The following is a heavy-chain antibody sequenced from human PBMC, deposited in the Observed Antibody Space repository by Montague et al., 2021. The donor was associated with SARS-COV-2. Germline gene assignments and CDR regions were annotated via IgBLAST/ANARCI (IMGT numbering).Heavy chain of an antibody. Sequence: SETLSLTCTVSGGSISSYYWSWIRQPPGKGLEWTGYIYYSGSTNYNPSLKGRVTISVDTSKNQFSLKLTSVTAADTAVYYCARGRDGYYHRSALFDYWGQGTLVTVSS. CDR3: ARGRDGYYHRSALFDY. CDR1: GGSISSYY. V-gene: IGHV4-59*01. J-gene: IGHJ4*02. D-gene: IGHD3-22*01. CDR2: IYYSGST.